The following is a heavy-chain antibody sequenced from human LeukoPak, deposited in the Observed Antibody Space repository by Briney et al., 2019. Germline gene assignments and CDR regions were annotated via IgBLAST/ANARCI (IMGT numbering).Heavy chain of an antibody. CDR1: GYSFTSYW. D-gene: IGHD5-12*01. Sequence: GESLKISCEGSGYSFTSYWIAWVRQMPGKGLEWMGIIYPGDSDTKYSPSFQGQVTISADKSISTTYLPWSSLKASDTAMYYCARSGYSGYEVDYWGQGTLVTVSS. CDR3: ARSGYSGYEVDY. J-gene: IGHJ4*02. CDR2: IYPGDSDT. V-gene: IGHV5-51*01.